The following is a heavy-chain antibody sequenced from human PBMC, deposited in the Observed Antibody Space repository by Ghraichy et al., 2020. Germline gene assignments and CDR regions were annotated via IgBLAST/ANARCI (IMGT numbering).Heavy chain of an antibody. CDR3: ARKGSSWRKGGYFQH. Sequence: ESLNISCAVYGGSFSGYYWSWIRQPPGKGLEWIGEINHSGSTNYNPSLKSPVTISVDTSKNQFSLKLSSVTAADTAVYYCARKGSSWRKGGYFQHWGQGTLVTVSS. J-gene: IGHJ1*01. CDR2: INHSGST. D-gene: IGHD6-13*01. CDR1: GGSFSGYY. V-gene: IGHV4-34*01.